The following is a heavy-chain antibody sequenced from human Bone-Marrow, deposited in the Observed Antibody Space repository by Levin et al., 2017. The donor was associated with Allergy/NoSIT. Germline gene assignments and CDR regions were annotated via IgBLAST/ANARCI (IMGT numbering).Heavy chain of an antibody. CDR3: ARIDYYDAFDI. Sequence: PGGSLRLSCAASGFTFSSYAMHWVRQAPGKGLEWVAVISYDGSNKYYADSVKGRFTISRDNSKNTLYLQMNSLRAEDTAVYYCARIDYYDAFDIWGQGTMVTVSS. D-gene: IGHD3-10*01. CDR1: GFTFSSYA. CDR2: ISYDGSNK. V-gene: IGHV3-30-3*01. J-gene: IGHJ3*02.